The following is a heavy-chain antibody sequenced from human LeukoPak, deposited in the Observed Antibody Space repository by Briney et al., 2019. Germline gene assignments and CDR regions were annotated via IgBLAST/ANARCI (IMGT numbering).Heavy chain of an antibody. Sequence: GGSLRLSCAASGFTFSNYAMSWVRQAPGKGLEWVSAISGSGGTTYYADSVKGRFTISRDNSKNTLYLQMSSLRAEDTAVYYCAKDPSYFCSSTSCYFVYWGQGTLVTVSS. CDR1: GFTFSNYA. CDR3: AKDPSYFCSSTSCYFVY. J-gene: IGHJ4*02. D-gene: IGHD2-2*01. V-gene: IGHV3-23*01. CDR2: ISGSGGTT.